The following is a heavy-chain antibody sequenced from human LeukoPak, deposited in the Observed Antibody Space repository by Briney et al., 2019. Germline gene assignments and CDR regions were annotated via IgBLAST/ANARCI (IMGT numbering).Heavy chain of an antibody. CDR2: INAGNGNT. V-gene: IGHV1-3*01. Sequence: GASVKVSCKASGYTFTSYAMHWVRQAPGQRLDWMGWINAGNGNTKYSQKFQGRVTITRDTSASTAYMELSSLRSEDTAVYYCARDVDTAMAYDYWGQGTLVTVSS. CDR1: GYTFTSYA. D-gene: IGHD5-18*01. J-gene: IGHJ4*02. CDR3: ARDVDTAMAYDY.